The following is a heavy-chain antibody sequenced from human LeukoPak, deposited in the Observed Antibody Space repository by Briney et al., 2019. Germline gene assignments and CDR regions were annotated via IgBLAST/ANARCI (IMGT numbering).Heavy chain of an antibody. Sequence: RPSETLSLTCTVSGGSISSSSYYWGWIRQPPGKGLEWIGSIYYSGSTYYNPSLKSRVTISVDTSKNQSSLKLSSVTAADTAVYYCARQMLLFGLPWFDPWGQGTLVTVSS. D-gene: IGHD2-21*02. CDR3: ARQMLLFGLPWFDP. CDR1: GGSISSSSYY. V-gene: IGHV4-39*01. CDR2: IYYSGST. J-gene: IGHJ5*02.